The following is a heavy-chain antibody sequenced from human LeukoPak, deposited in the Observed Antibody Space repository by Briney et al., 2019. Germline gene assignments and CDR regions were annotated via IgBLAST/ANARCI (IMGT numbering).Heavy chain of an antibody. CDR3: GRDPNGDYVGAFEF. CDR1: GFMFSRFG. D-gene: IGHD3-16*01. J-gene: IGHJ3*01. V-gene: IGHV3-23*01. Sequence: PGGSLRLSCVGSGFMFSRFGLIWVRQAPGKALAWVSGIHGNGETTYYGDSVKGRFTISRDNSKSTLYLQMNSLRVEDTAEYFCGRDPNGDYVGAFEFWGQGTKVAVSS. CDR2: IHGNGETT.